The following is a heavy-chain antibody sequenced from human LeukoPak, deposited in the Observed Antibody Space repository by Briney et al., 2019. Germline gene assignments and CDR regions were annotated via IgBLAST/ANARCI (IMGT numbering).Heavy chain of an antibody. Sequence: SVKVSCKSSGEDLNNYLITWVRQAPGQGLEWVGHVIPVLVRSNFAQKYQGRITITADESTNTAYMELRSLSSEDTAVYYCARDQRTYYLGSGSYYKVGRLDFWGQGTLVTVSS. CDR2: VIPVLVRS. CDR1: GEDLNNYL. V-gene: IGHV1-69*10. J-gene: IGHJ4*02. D-gene: IGHD3-10*01. CDR3: ARDQRTYYLGSGSYYKVGRLDF.